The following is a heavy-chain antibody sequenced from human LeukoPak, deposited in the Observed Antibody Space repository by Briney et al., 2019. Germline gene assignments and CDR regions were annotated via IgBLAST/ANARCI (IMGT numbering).Heavy chain of an antibody. J-gene: IGHJ4*02. Sequence: PSETLSLTCTVSGNSLSSGDNYWSWIRQPAGKGLVWIGRIYTSGSTNYNPSLKSRVTISGDTSKNQFSLRLSSVTAADTAVYYCARASYSYDINGWVPFDYWGQGTLVTVSS. CDR1: GNSLSSGDNY. CDR2: IYTSGST. D-gene: IGHD3-22*01. V-gene: IGHV4-61*02. CDR3: ARASYSYDINGWVPFDY.